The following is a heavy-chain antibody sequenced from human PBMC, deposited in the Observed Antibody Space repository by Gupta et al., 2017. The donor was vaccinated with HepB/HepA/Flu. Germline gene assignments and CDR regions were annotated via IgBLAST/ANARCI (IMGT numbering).Heavy chain of an antibody. J-gene: IGHJ4*02. CDR3: ARHRGGSGLVDY. CDR2: IYYSGST. CDR1: GGSISSSSYY. V-gene: IGHV4-39*01. Sequence: QLQLQESGPGLVKPSETLSLTCTVSGGSISSSSYYWGWIRQPPGKGLEWIGSIYYSGSTYYNPSLKSRVTISVDTSKNQFSLKLSSVTAADTAVYYCARHRGGSGLVDYWGQGTLVTVSS. D-gene: IGHD1-26*01.